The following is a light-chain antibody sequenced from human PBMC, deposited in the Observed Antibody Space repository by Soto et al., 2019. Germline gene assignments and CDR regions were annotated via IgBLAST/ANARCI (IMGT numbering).Light chain of an antibody. CDR3: QQPYSLPWT. CDR1: QGISDY. J-gene: IGKJ1*01. V-gene: IGKV1-39*01. Sequence: DIQMTQSPSSLSASVGDRVTISCRASQGISDYLSWFQQKPGEAPKLLITTASTLQSGVPIRFSGAGSRTHFSLTISGLQPEDAETYYCQQPYSLPWTLGQVTRVDIK. CDR2: TAS.